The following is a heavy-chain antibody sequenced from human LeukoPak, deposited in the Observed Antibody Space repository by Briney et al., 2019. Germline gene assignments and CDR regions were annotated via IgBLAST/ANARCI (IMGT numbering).Heavy chain of an antibody. CDR3: ARTYYYGSGSYYTHYYGMDV. D-gene: IGHD3-10*01. J-gene: IGHJ6*02. Sequence: ASVKVSCKASGYTFTGYYMHWVRQAPGQGLEWMGWINPNSGGTNYAQKFQGRVTMTRDTSISTAYMELSRLRSDDTAVYYCARTYYYGSGSYYTHYYGMDVWGQGTTVTVS. CDR2: INPNSGGT. CDR1: GYTFTGYY. V-gene: IGHV1-2*02.